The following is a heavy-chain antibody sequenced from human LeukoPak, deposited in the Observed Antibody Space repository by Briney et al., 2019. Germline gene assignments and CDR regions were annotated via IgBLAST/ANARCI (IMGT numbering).Heavy chain of an antibody. V-gene: IGHV3-64*01. CDR1: GFTVSSNY. D-gene: IGHD6-13*01. J-gene: IGHJ4*02. Sequence: GGSLRLSCAASGFTVSSNYMSWVRQAPGKGLEYVSAISSNGGSTYYANSVKGRFTISRDNSKNTLYLQMGSLRAEDMGVYYCARDAEYSSSWYFDYWGQGTLVTVSS. CDR3: ARDAEYSSSWYFDY. CDR2: ISSNGGST.